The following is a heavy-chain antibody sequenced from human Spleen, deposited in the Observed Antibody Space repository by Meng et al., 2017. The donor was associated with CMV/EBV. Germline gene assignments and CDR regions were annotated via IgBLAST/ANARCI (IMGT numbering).Heavy chain of an antibody. V-gene: IGHV4-31*02. J-gene: IGHJ4*02. Sequence: TVSGGSISNGAYYWIWIRQHPGKGLEWIGYIYYSGSTYYTPSLKSRVTISVDTSKNQFSLKLNYVTAADTAVYYCARDRRGLGDFDYWGQGTLVTVSS. CDR2: IYYSGST. CDR1: GGSISNGAYY. CDR3: ARDRRGLGDFDY. D-gene: IGHD3-16*01.